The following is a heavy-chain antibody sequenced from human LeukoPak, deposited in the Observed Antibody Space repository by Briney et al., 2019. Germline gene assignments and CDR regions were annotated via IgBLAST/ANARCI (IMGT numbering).Heavy chain of an antibody. D-gene: IGHD6-13*01. CDR1: GDSINSGNNY. CDR3: ARGRGQYSSSWTYYYYYYMDV. J-gene: IGHJ6*03. Sequence: SETLSLTCTVSGDSINSGNNYWSWIRQPAGKGPEWIGHIYSSGTTNYNPSLKSRVTMSVDTSKNQFSLKLSSVTAADTAVYYCARGRGQYSSSWTYYYYYYMDVWGKGTTVTISS. CDR2: IYSSGTT. V-gene: IGHV4-61*10.